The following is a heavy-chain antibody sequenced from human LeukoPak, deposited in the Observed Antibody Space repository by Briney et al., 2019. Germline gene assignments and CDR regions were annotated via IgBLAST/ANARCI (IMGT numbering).Heavy chain of an antibody. CDR1: GFTFSSYS. D-gene: IGHD1-26*01. CDR2: ISSSSSYI. J-gene: IGHJ4*02. Sequence: PGGSLRLSCAASGFTFSSYSMNWVRQAPGKGLEWVSSISSSSSYIYYADSVKGRFTISRDNAKNSLYLQMNGLRAEDTAVYYCARDMGSGSYRSGDYWGQGTLVTVSS. CDR3: ARDMGSGSYRSGDY. V-gene: IGHV3-21*01.